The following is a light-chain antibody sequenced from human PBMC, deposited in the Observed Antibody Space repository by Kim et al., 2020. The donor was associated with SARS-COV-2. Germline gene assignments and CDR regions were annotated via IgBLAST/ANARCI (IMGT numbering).Light chain of an antibody. CDR3: SSYIRGDTNYV. V-gene: IGLV2-14*01. CDR1: SSECGGYNY. CDR2: EVG. J-gene: IGLJ1*01. Sequence: NSRTGTSSECGGYNYVSWYQQHPDKAPKVVICEVGNRPSGVSIRFSGSKSGNTASLSISGLQAEDEADYYCSSYIRGDTNYVFVTGPKVTVL.